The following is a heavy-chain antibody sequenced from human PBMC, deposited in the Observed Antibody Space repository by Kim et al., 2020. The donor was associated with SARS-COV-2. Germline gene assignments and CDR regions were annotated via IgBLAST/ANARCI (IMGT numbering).Heavy chain of an antibody. D-gene: IGHD3-10*01. Sequence: VKGRITISRDNAKNSLYLQMNSLRDEDTAVYYCARDPPYYYGSGSFSDYWGQGTLVTVSA. CDR3: ARDPPYYYGSGSFSDY. J-gene: IGHJ4*02. V-gene: IGHV3-21*01.